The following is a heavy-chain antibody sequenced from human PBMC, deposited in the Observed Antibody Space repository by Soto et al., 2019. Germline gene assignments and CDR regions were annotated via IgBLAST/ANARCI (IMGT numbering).Heavy chain of an antibody. CDR2: IYYSGST. CDR1: GGSISSYY. V-gene: IGHV4-59*08. CDR3: ASNYDILTGYYSPLYYYYGMDV. Sequence: SETLSLTCTVSGGSISSYYWSWIRQPPGKGLEWIGYIYYSGSTNYNPSLKSRVTISVDTSKNQFSLKLSSVTAADTAVYYCASNYDILTGYYSPLYYYYGMDVWGQGTTVTVSS. D-gene: IGHD3-9*01. J-gene: IGHJ6*02.